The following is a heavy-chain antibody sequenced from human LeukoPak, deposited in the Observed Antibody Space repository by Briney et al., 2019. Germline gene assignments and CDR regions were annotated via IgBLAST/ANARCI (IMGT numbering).Heavy chain of an antibody. V-gene: IGHV3-43*02. Sequence: GGSLRLSCAPSGFTLDDYAMHWVRQPPGKGLEWVSLVSGDGTSTYYADSMKGRFTISRDNSRNSLYLQMTSLGTEDTALYYCARGRFGEFSKSLDYWGQGTLLTVSS. J-gene: IGHJ4*02. CDR3: ARGRFGEFSKSLDY. CDR1: GFTLDDYA. D-gene: IGHD3-10*01. CDR2: VSGDGTST.